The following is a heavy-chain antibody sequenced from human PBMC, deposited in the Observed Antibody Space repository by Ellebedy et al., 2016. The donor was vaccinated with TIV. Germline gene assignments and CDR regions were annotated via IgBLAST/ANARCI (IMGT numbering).Heavy chain of an antibody. CDR2: ISGSGGRT. Sequence: GESLKISCAASGFTFSNYAMSWVRQAPGKGLEWVSTISGSGGRTYFADSVKGRFTISRDNSKNTLYLQMNSLRAEDTAVYFCGTVATTFDYWGQGTLVTVSS. J-gene: IGHJ4*02. V-gene: IGHV3-23*01. CDR1: GFTFSNYA. D-gene: IGHD5-24*01. CDR3: GTVATTFDY.